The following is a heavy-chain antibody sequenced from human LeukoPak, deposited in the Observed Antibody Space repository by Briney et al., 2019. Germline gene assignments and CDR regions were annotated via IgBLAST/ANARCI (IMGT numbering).Heavy chain of an antibody. Sequence: GGSLRLSCAASGFTFSSYSINWVRQAPGKGLEWVSSISSSSTYIYYADSVKGRFTISRDNAKNSLFLEMSSLRVEDTAEYFCVRGQRSGRSEYSYYYMGTWGNGTSVTVSS. J-gene: IGHJ6*03. CDR1: GFTFSSYS. V-gene: IGHV3-21*06. CDR3: VRGQRSGRSEYSYYYMGT. CDR2: ISSSSTYI. D-gene: IGHD1-26*01.